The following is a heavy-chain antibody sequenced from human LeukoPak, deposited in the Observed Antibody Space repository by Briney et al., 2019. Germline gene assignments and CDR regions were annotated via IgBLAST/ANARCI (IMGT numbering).Heavy chain of an antibody. CDR2: IDKKDKGYATAT. D-gene: IGHD1-26*01. J-gene: IGHJ5*02. Sequence: PGGSLRLSCAASGFTFSGSAIHWVRQPAGKGREWVGQIDKKDKGYATATAYAASVKRRLTISRDDSINTAYLQMKSLKAEDTALYYCTRDSGTYNWFDPWGQGTLVTVSS. V-gene: IGHV3-73*01. CDR3: TRDSGTYNWFDP. CDR1: GFTFSGSA.